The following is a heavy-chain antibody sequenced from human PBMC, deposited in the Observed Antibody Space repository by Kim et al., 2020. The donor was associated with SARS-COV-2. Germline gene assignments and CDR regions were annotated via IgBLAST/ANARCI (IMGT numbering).Heavy chain of an antibody. J-gene: IGHJ5*02. CDR2: INGGNGNT. D-gene: IGHD3-10*01. CDR3: AREGSGSYNWLDP. Sequence: ASVKVSCRASGYTFDTFALYWVRQAPGQRFEWMGWINGGNGNTRYSQNFQGRVTFTRDTSATTAFIELSSLTSADTAMYYCAREGSGSYNWLDPWGQGTLVTVSS. CDR1: GYTFDTFA. V-gene: IGHV1-3*01.